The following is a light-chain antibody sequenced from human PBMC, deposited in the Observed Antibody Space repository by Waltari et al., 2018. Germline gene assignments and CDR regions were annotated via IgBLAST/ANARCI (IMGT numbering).Light chain of an antibody. CDR2: DAS. CDR3: QQRSNWPPLT. CDR1: QSVSSY. Sequence: EIVLTQFPATLSLSPGERATLSCRASQSVSSYLAWYQQKPGQAPSLLIYDASNRPTGIPARFSGSGSGADFTLTISRLEPEAFAVYYCQQRSNWPPLTFGQGTRLEIK. J-gene: IGKJ5*01. V-gene: IGKV3-11*01.